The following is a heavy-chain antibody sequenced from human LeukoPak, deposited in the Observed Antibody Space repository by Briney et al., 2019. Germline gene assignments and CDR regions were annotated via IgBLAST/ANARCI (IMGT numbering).Heavy chain of an antibody. Sequence: ASVKVSCKASGGTFSSYAISWVRQAPGQGLEWMGGIIPIFGTAHYAQKFQGRVTITTDESTSTAYMELSSLRSEDTAVYYCARGGGYDTDYYYYMDVWGKGTTVTVPS. V-gene: IGHV1-69*05. CDR2: IIPIFGTA. D-gene: IGHD5-12*01. CDR1: GGTFSSYA. CDR3: ARGGGYDTDYYYYMDV. J-gene: IGHJ6*03.